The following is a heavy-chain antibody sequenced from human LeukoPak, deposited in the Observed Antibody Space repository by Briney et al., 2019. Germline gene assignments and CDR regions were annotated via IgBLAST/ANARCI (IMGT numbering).Heavy chain of an antibody. Sequence: ASVKVSCKASGYTFTSYDINWVRQATGQGLEWMGFISADNGNTNYVQKFQDRVTMTTDTSTSTAYLELRSLRADDTAVYYCARCGATRTMFFDYWGQGTPVTVSS. V-gene: IGHV1-18*01. CDR3: ARCGATRTMFFDY. J-gene: IGHJ4*02. CDR2: ISADNGNT. D-gene: IGHD3-10*02. CDR1: GYTFTSYD.